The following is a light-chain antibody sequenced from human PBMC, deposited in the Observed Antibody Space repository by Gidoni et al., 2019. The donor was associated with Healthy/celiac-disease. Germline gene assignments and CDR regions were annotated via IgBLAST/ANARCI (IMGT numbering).Light chain of an antibody. V-gene: IGKV1-39*01. Sequence: DIQMTQSPSSLSASVGDRVTITCRASQSISSYLNWYQQKPGKAPKLLIYSASSLQSGVPSMFSGSGSGTDFTLPIRSLQPEDFATYYCQQSYSTLWTFGQGTKVEIK. CDR3: QQSYSTLWT. CDR2: SAS. CDR1: QSISSY. J-gene: IGKJ1*01.